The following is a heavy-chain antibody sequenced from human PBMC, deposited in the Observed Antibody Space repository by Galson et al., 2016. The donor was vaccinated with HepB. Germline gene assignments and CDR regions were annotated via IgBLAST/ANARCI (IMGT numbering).Heavy chain of an antibody. CDR2: INWSGAST. J-gene: IGHJ4*02. V-gene: IGHV3-20*04. CDR1: GFTFDDHA. D-gene: IGHD3-10*01. Sequence: SLRLSCAVSGFTFDDHAMAWVRQGPGKGLEWVSGINWSGASTGYADSVKGRLTISRDNAKNSLYLQMNNLRAEDTALYYCASAQGSGNYGGFDYWGQGTVVIVSS. CDR3: ASAQGSGNYGGFDY.